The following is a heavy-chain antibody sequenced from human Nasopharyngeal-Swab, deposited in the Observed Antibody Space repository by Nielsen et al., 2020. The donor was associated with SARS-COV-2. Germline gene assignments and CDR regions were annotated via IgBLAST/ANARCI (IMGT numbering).Heavy chain of an antibody. V-gene: IGHV4-59*01. CDR2: IYYSGST. J-gene: IGHJ6*02. CDR3: ARVRGNYDILTGFGYYYGMDV. Sequence: SETLSLTCTVAGGSISSYYWSWIRQPTGKGLEWIGYIYYSGSTNYNPSLKSRVTISVDTSKNQFSLKLSSVSAADTAVYYCARVRGNYDILTGFGYYYGMDVWGQGTTVTVSS. D-gene: IGHD3-9*01. CDR1: GGSISSYY.